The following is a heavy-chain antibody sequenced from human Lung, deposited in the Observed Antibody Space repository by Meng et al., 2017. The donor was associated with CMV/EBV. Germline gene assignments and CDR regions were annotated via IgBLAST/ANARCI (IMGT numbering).Heavy chain of an antibody. CDR2: IDDSGST. Sequence: VHLADAAPGLVKPSGTLSLTCGVSGVSISSNIRWTWVRQPPGKGLEWIGDIDDSGSTNYNPSLNSRISISLDKSKNHFSLKVNSVTAADTAVYYCARGKQDAWELLAYWGQGALVTVSS. J-gene: IGHJ4*02. CDR1: GVSISSNIR. D-gene: IGHD1-26*01. V-gene: IGHV4-4*02. CDR3: ARGKQDAWELLAY.